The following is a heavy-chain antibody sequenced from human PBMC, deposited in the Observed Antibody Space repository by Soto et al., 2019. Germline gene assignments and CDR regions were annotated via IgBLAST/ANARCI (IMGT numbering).Heavy chain of an antibody. CDR2: IYYSGST. CDR3: ARGNIVVVPAAMLSWFAP. J-gene: IGHJ5*02. Sequence: SQTLSLRCTVSGGSISSGDDCRSWIRQPPGKGLEWIGYIYYSGSTYYNPSLKSRVTISVDTSKNQFSLKLSSVTAADTAVYYCARGNIVVVPAAMLSWFAPWGQGTLVTVSS. D-gene: IGHD2-2*01. CDR1: GGSISSGDDC. V-gene: IGHV4-30-4*01.